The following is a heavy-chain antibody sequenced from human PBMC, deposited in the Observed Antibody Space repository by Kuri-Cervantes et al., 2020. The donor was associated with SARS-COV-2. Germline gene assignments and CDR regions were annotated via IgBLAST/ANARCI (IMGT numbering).Heavy chain of an antibody. V-gene: IGHV1-46*01. CDR3: ARGTMVAVAGNDWFDP. Sequence: ASVKVSCKASGYTFTGYYMHWVRQAPGQGLEWMGIINPSGGSTSYAQKFQGRVTMTRDTSTSTVYMELSSLRSEDTAVYYCARGTMVAVAGNDWFDPWGQGTLVTVSS. J-gene: IGHJ5*02. D-gene: IGHD6-19*01. CDR2: INPSGGST. CDR1: GYTFTGYY.